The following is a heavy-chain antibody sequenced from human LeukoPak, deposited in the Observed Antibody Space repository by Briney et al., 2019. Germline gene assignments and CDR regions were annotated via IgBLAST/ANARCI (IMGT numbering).Heavy chain of an antibody. D-gene: IGHD3-9*01. CDR1: GGTFSSYA. V-gene: IGHV1-69*05. CDR2: IIPIFGTA. J-gene: IGHJ4*02. CDR3: ARERGLRYFDY. Sequence: ASVKVSCKASGGTFSSYAISWVRQAPGQGLEWMGGIIPIFGTANYAQKFQGRVTITRDTSASTAYMELSSLRSEDTAVYYCARERGLRYFDYWGQGILVTVSS.